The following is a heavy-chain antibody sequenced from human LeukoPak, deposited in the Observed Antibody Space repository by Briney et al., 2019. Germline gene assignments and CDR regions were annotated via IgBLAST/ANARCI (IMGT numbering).Heavy chain of an antibody. J-gene: IGHJ3*02. D-gene: IGHD6-13*01. V-gene: IGHV7-4-1*02. CDR1: GYTFTSYA. CDR2: INTNTGNP. Sequence: ASVKVSCKASGYTFTSYAMNWVRQAPGQGLEWMGWINTNTGNPTYAQGFTGRFVFSLDTSVSAAYLQISSLKAEDTAVYYCARDWHSSSWYDAFDIWGQGTMVTVSS. CDR3: ARDWHSSSWYDAFDI.